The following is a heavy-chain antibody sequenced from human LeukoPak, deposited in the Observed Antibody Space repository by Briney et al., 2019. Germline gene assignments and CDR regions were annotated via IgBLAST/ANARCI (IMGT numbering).Heavy chain of an antibody. CDR2: ISGSCGST. D-gene: IGHD3-22*01. Sequence: GGSLSLSCALCILPFNRYHMLWVRQAPGKALEWLSAISGSCGSTSYADAVKSRFTIYTDNSTNTPYLQMNSLRADDTAVYYCAKEYYYDSSGYLVWGQGTLVTVSS. CDR3: AKEYYYDSSGYLV. J-gene: IGHJ4*02. CDR1: ILPFNRYH. V-gene: IGHV3-23*01.